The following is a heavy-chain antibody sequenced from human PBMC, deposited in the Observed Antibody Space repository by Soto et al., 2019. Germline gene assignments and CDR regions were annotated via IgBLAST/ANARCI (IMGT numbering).Heavy chain of an antibody. Sequence: QVQLVQSGAEVKKPGSSVKVSCKASGGTFSSYAISWVRQAPGQGLEWMGGIIPIFVTANYAQKFQGRVTITADESTSTVYMELSRLRSEDTAVYYCARDRSSYNYDRSGYCHYWGQGTLVTVSS. J-gene: IGHJ4*02. D-gene: IGHD3-22*01. CDR3: ARDRSSYNYDRSGYCHY. CDR1: GGTFSSYA. V-gene: IGHV1-69*01. CDR2: IIPIFVTA.